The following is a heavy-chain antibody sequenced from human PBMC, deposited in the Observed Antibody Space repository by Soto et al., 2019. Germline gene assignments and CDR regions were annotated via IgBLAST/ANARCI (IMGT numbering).Heavy chain of an antibody. J-gene: IGHJ6*02. V-gene: IGHV1-18*01. CDR3: ARDFVVVVAATSSLYYYYYGMDV. CDR2: ISAYNGNT. Sequence: GASVKVSCKASGYTFTSYGISWVRQAPGQGLEWMGWISAYNGNTNYAQKLQGRVTMTTDTSTSTAYMELRSLRSDDTAVYYCARDFVVVVAATSSLYYYYYGMDVWGQGTTVTVSS. D-gene: IGHD2-15*01. CDR1: GYTFTSYG.